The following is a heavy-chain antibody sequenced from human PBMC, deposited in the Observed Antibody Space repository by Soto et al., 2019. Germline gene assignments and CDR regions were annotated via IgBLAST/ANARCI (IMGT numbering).Heavy chain of an antibody. CDR2: ISAYNGNT. V-gene: IGHV1-18*01. CDR3: ARDDQRRRVIQLWLAYCGGDCYSLDP. J-gene: IGHJ5*02. D-gene: IGHD2-21*02. CDR1: GYTLTSYG. Sequence: GASVKVSCKASGYTLTSYGISWVRQAPGQGLEWMGWISAYNGNTNYAQKLQGRVTMTTDTSTSTAYMELRSLRSEDTAVYYCARDDQRRRVIQLWLAYCGGDCYSLDPWGQGTLVTVSS.